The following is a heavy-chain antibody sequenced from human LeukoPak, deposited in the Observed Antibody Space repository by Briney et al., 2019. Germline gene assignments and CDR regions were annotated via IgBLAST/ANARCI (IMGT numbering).Heavy chain of an antibody. CDR2: ISSSRSYI. CDR1: GFTFSSYR. J-gene: IGHJ4*02. Sequence: GGSLRLSCAASGFTFSSYRMNWVRQAQGKGLEWVSPISSSRSYIYYADSVNGRFTISRDNAKNSLYLQMNSLRAEDTAVYYCAREGYSYGSLDYWGQGTLVTVSS. CDR3: AREGYSYGSLDY. V-gene: IGHV3-21*01. D-gene: IGHD5-18*01.